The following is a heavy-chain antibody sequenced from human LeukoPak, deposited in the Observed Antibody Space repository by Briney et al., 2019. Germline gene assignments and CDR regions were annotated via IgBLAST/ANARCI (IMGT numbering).Heavy chain of an antibody. CDR1: GGTFSSYA. CDR3: ARDRTTGYSSSWYVGWFDP. V-gene: IGHV1-69*06. J-gene: IGHJ5*02. CDR2: IIPIFGTA. Sequence: GASVKVSCKASGGTFSSYAISWVRQAPGQGLEWMGGIIPIFGTANYVQKFQGRVTITADKSTSTAYMELSSLRSEDTAVYYCARDRTTGYSSSWYVGWFDPWGQGTLVTVSS. D-gene: IGHD6-13*01.